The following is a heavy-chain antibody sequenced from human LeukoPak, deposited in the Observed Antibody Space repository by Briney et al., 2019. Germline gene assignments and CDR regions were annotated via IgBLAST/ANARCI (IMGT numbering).Heavy chain of an antibody. Sequence: PGGSLRLSCAASGFTFSSYWMSWVRQAPGKGLEWVANIKQDGSEKYYVDSVKGRFTISRDNAKNSLYLQMNSLRAEDTAVYYCARAPGMVRGVRYFDYWGQGTLVTVSS. D-gene: IGHD3-10*01. J-gene: IGHJ4*02. CDR2: IKQDGSEK. V-gene: IGHV3-7*01. CDR1: GFTFSSYW. CDR3: ARAPGMVRGVRYFDY.